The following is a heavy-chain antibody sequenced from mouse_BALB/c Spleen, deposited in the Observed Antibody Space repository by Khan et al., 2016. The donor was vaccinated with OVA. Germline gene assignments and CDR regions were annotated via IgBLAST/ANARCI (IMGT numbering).Heavy chain of an antibody. CDR3: ARIQGGDFDY. CDR1: GYSITSDYA. J-gene: IGHJ2*01. Sequence: EVQLQESGPGLVKPSQSPSLTCTVTGYSITSDYAWNWIRQFPGNKLEWMGYISYSGNTKYNPSLKSRISITRDTSKNQFFLQLNFVTIEDTATYYCARIQGGDFDYWGQGTTLTASS. CDR2: ISYSGNT. D-gene: IGHD3-2*02. V-gene: IGHV3-2*02.